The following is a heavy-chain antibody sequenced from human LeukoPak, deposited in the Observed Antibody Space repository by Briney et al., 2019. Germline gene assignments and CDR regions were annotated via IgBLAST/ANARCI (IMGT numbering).Heavy chain of an antibody. D-gene: IGHD6-13*01. CDR1: GYTFTSFD. J-gene: IGHJ6*02. V-gene: IGHV1-8*01. Sequence: GASVKVSCKASGYTFTSFDFNWVRQATGQGLEWMGWMKSNNGHTGYAQKFQGRVTMTRDTSTSTVYMELSSLRSEDTAVYYCAREPPQLALGPYYYGMDVWGQGTTVTVSS. CDR3: AREPPQLALGPYYYGMDV. CDR2: MKSNNGHT.